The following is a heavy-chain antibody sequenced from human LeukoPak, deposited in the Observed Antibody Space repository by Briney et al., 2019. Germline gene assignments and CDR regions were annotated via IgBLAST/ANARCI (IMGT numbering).Heavy chain of an antibody. CDR3: ASLPGVWSGYLDY. D-gene: IGHD3-3*01. J-gene: IGHJ4*02. V-gene: IGHV4-61*05. CDR1: GGSISSSSYX. Sequence: XTVXGGSISSSSYXWGWIRQPPGTGREWIGYIYYSGSTNYNPSLKSRVTISVDTSKNQFSLKLSSVTAADTAVYYCASLPGVWSGYLDYWGQGTLVTASS. CDR2: IYYSGST.